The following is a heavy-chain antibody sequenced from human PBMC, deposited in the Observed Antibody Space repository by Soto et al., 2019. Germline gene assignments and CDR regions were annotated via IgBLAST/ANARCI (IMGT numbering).Heavy chain of an antibody. V-gene: IGHV3-30*03. J-gene: IGHJ5*02. CDR2: ISYDGSDK. CDR3: ASYYYLRSHYFDP. Sequence: GGSLRLSCAASGFSFSSYDMHWVRQAPGKGLEWVAMISYDGSDKYFSDSVKGRLTISRDNSKNQVSLKLNSVAAADAAVYYCASYYYLRSHYFDPWGQGTLVTVSS. D-gene: IGHD3-10*01. CDR1: GFSFSSYD.